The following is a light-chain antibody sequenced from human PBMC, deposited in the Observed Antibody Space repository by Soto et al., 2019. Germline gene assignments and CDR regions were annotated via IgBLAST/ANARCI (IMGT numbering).Light chain of an antibody. J-gene: IGKJ5*01. CDR1: QTVSITY. CDR3: QQYGSSPLIS. Sequence: VLTQSPGNLSLSPGESATLSCRSSQTVSITYLTWYQQKPGQAPMLLIFGASRRATGIPDRFSGSGSGRDFTLTISGLEPEDFAVYYCQQYGSSPLISVGQGTRLEI. V-gene: IGKV3-20*01. CDR2: GAS.